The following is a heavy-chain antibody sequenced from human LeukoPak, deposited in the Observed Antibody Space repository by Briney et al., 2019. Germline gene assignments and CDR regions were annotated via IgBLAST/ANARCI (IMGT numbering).Heavy chain of an antibody. D-gene: IGHD6-13*01. J-gene: IGHJ4*02. CDR2: INPDGSGT. CDR1: GFTFSTYW. Sequence: PGGSLRLSCAASGFTFSTYWMHWVRQAPGKGLVWVSQINPDGSGTYSADSVKGRFAISRDNAKNTLYLQLNSVRAEDTAVYYCAKPLTAATGSDFDHWGQGTLVTVSS. V-gene: IGHV3-74*01. CDR3: AKPLTAATGSDFDH.